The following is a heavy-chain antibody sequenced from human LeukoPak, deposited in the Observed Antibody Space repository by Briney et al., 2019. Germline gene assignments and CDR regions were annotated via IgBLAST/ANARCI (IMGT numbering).Heavy chain of an antibody. CDR1: GGSISSYY. J-gene: IGHJ4*02. D-gene: IGHD4-11*01. CDR2: IYYSGST. V-gene: IGHV4-59*01. CDR3: ARASVSPEHFDY. Sequence: SETLSLTCTVSGGSISSYYWSWIRQPPGKGLEWIGYIYYSGSTNYNPSLKSRVTISVDTSKNQFSLKLSSVTAADTAVYYCARASVSPEHFDYWGQGTLVTVSS.